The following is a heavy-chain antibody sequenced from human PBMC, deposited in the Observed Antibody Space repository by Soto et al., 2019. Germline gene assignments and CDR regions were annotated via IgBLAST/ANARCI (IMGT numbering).Heavy chain of an antibody. Sequence: ASVKVSCKASGYTFTSYGISWVRQAPGQGLEWMGWISAYNGNTNYAQKLQGRVTMTKDTSTSTAYMELRSLRSDDTAVYYCARDRIVVMVYAPSDYWGQGTLVTVSS. CDR3: ARDRIVVMVYAPSDY. CDR2: ISAYNGNT. V-gene: IGHV1-18*01. CDR1: GYTFTSYG. J-gene: IGHJ4*02. D-gene: IGHD2-8*01.